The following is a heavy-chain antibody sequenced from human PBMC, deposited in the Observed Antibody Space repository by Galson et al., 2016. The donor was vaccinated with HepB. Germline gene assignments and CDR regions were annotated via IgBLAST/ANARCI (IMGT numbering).Heavy chain of an antibody. CDR1: GFTFSSYY. CDR3: ARDPSYYSGMDV. J-gene: IGHJ6*02. V-gene: IGHV3-74*01. Sequence: SLRLSCAASGFTFSSYYMHWVRQAPGKGLVWVSRINRSESSTSYADYVKGRFTISRDNAKNTLYLQMNSLRAEDTAVYYCARDPSYYSGMDVWGQGTTVTVSS. CDR2: INRSESST.